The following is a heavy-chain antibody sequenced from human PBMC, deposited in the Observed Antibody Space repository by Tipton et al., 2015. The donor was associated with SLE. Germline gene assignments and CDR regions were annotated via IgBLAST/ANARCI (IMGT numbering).Heavy chain of an antibody. CDR3: ATGDGNDAFDI. J-gene: IGHJ3*02. CDR2: IYYSGST. V-gene: IGHV4-30-4*01. CDR1: GGSISSGDYY. D-gene: IGHD3-10*01. Sequence: TLSLTCTVSGGSISSGDYYWSWIRQPPGKGLEWIGYIYYSGSTYYNPSLKSRVTISVDTSKNQFSLKLSSVTAADTAVYYCATGDGNDAFDIWGQGTMVTVSS.